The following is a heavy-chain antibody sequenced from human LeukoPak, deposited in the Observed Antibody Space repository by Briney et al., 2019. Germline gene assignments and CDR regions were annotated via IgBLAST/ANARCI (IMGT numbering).Heavy chain of an antibody. D-gene: IGHD6-13*01. CDR2: MNPNSGNT. J-gene: IGHJ4*02. CDR3: ARGLTRGSSSLPNY. Sequence: ASVRVSCKASGYTFTGYDINWVRQATGQGLEWMGWMNPNSGNTGYAQKFQGRVTMTRNTSISAAYMELSSLRSEDTAVYYCARGLTRGSSSLPNYWGQGTLVTVSS. V-gene: IGHV1-8*01. CDR1: GYTFTGYD.